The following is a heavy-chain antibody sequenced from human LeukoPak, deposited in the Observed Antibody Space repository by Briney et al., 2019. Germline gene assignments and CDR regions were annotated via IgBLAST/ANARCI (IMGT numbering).Heavy chain of an antibody. V-gene: IGHV4-34*01. CDR1: GGSFSGYY. J-gene: IGHJ4*02. Sequence: SETLSLTCAVYGGSFSGYYWSWIRQPPGKGLEWIGEINHSGSTNYNPSLKSRVTISVDTSKNQFSLKLSSVTAADTAVYYCARHELYADTAMFYWGQGTLVTVSS. CDR2: INHSGST. CDR3: ARHELYADTAMFY. D-gene: IGHD5-18*01.